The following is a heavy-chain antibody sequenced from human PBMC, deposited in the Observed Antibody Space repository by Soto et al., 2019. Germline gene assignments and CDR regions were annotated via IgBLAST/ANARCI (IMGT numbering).Heavy chain of an antibody. V-gene: IGHV1-3*01. CDR1: GYTFTSYA. CDR2: INAGNGNT. CDR3: ARVSRSSNTAMVTLGY. J-gene: IGHJ4*02. D-gene: IGHD5-18*01. Sequence: QVQLVQSGAEVKKPGASVKVSCKASGYTFTSYAMHWVRQAPGQRLEWMGWINAGNGNTKYSQKFQGRVTITRDTSASTADMALSSLRSEDTAVYYCARVSRSSNTAMVTLGYWGQGTLVTFSS.